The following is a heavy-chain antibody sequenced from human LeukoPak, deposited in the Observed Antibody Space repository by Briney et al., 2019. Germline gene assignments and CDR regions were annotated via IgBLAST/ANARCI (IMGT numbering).Heavy chain of an antibody. V-gene: IGHV3-21*01. CDR3: ARLPGWLQSKGLGAFDI. J-gene: IGHJ3*02. D-gene: IGHD5-12*01. CDR2: ISSSTSYI. Sequence: PGGSLRLSCAASGFTFSSYSMNWVRQAPGKGLEWVSSISSSTSYIYYADSVKGRFTISRDNAKNSLYLQMNSLRAEDTAVYYCARLPGWLQSKGLGAFDIWGQGTMVTVSS. CDR1: GFTFSSYS.